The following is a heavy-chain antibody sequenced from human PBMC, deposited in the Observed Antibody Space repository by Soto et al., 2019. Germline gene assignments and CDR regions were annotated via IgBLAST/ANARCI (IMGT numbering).Heavy chain of an antibody. CDR1: GFTFSSYW. Sequence: GSLRLSCAASGFTFSSYWMSWVRQTPGKGLEWVANIKQDGSEKWYVDSVKGRFTISRDNAKKSLYLQMNSLRVEDTAVYYCARGDYHDSSGPFSDAFDIWGQGTTVTVSS. CDR2: IKQDGSEK. CDR3: ARGDYHDSSGPFSDAFDI. J-gene: IGHJ6*02. D-gene: IGHD3-22*01. V-gene: IGHV3-7*04.